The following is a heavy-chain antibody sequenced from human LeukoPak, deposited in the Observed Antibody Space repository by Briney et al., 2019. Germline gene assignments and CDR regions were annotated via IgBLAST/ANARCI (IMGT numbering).Heavy chain of an antibody. Sequence: NPSETLSLTCTVSGDSISSSNHYWGWIRQPPGKGLEWIGSIYHSGDTYYNPSLKSRVTISVDTSKNQFSLKLDSVTAADTAVYYCAKGTSSGWYYFDYWGQGTLVTVSS. J-gene: IGHJ4*02. V-gene: IGHV4-39*07. CDR1: GDSISSSNHY. CDR2: IYHSGDT. D-gene: IGHD6-19*01. CDR3: AKGTSSGWYYFDY.